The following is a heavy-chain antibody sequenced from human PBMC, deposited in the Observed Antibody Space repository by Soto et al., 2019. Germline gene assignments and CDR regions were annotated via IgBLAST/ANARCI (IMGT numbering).Heavy chain of an antibody. J-gene: IGHJ2*01. D-gene: IGHD1-26*01. CDR2: ISYDGSNK. Sequence: QVQLVESGGGVVQPGRSLRLSCAASGFTFSSYGMHWVRQAPGKGLEWVAVISYDGSNKYYADSVKGRFTISRDNSKNXXDLPLNSGRAEDTAVYYCAKEYSGSYKPIYRYFDLWGRGTLVTVSS. CDR1: GFTFSSYG. CDR3: AKEYSGSYKPIYRYFDL. V-gene: IGHV3-30*18.